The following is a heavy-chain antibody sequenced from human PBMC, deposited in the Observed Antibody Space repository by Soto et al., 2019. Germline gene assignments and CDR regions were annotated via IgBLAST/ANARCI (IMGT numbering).Heavy chain of an antibody. CDR3: AADATAWQQMVPSDY. CDR1: GFTFTSSA. CDR2: IAVGSGYT. J-gene: IGHJ4*02. V-gene: IGHV1-58*01. D-gene: IGHD2-8*01. Sequence: GASVKVSCKASGFTFTSSAFQWVRQARGQRLEWIGWIAVGSGYTNYAQGFQDRVTLTRDMSTATTYMELSRLTSEDTAIYYCAADATAWQQMVPSDYWGQGTLVTVSS.